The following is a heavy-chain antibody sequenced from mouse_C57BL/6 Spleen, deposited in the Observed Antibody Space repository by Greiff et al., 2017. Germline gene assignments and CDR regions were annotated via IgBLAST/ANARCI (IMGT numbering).Heavy chain of an antibody. CDR1: GYSITSGHY. CDR3: ARESGDSSPFDV. D-gene: IGHD1-1*01. Sequence: EVKLMESGPGLVKPSQSLSLTCSVSGYSITSGHYWNWIRQFPGNKLEWMGYISYDGSNNYNPSLKNRISITRDTSKNQFFLKLNSVTTEDTATYYCARESGDSSPFDVWGTGTTVTVSS. V-gene: IGHV3-6*01. CDR2: ISYDGSN. J-gene: IGHJ1*03.